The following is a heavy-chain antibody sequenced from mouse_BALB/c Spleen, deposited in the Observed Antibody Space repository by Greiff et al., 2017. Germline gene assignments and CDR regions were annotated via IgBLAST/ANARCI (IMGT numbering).Heavy chain of an antibody. CDR3: ARYGNYDY. D-gene: IGHD2-1*01. Sequence: EVKVTESGGDLVKPGGSLKLSCAASGFTFSSYGMSWVRQTPDKRLEWVATISSGGSYTYYPDSVKGRFTISRDNAKNTLYLQMSSLKSEDTAMYYCARYGNYDYWGQGTTLTVSS. V-gene: IGHV5-6*01. CDR2: ISSGGSYT. CDR1: GFTFSSYG. J-gene: IGHJ2*01.